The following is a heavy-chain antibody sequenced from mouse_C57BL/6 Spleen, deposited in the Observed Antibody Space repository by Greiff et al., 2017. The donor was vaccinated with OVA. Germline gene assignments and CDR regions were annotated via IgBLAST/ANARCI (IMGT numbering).Heavy chain of an antibody. CDR1: GYTFTSYW. J-gene: IGHJ2*01. V-gene: IGHV1-69*01. D-gene: IGHD2-1*01. CDR3: ARGDYGNYDFDY. CDR2: IDPSDSYT. Sequence: QVQLQQSGAELVMPGASVKLSCKASGYTFTSYWMHWVKQRPGQGLEWIGEIDPSDSYTNYNQKFKGKSTLTVDKSSSTAYMQLSSLTSEDSAVYYCARGDYGNYDFDYWGQGTTLTVSS.